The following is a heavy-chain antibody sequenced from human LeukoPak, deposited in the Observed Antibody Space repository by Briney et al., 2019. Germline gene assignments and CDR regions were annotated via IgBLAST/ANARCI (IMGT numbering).Heavy chain of an antibody. Sequence: PGGSLRLSCAASGFTFSSYSMNWVRQAPGKGLEWVAFIRYDGSNKYYADSVKGRFTISRDNSKNTLYLQMNSLRAEDTAVYYCAKGARYCSSTSCWAFDIWGQGTMVTVSS. CDR3: AKGARYCSSTSCWAFDI. CDR1: GFTFSSYS. V-gene: IGHV3-30*02. J-gene: IGHJ3*02. CDR2: IRYDGSNK. D-gene: IGHD2-2*01.